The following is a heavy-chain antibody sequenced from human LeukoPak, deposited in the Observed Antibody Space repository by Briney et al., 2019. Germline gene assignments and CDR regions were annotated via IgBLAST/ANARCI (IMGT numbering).Heavy chain of an antibody. V-gene: IGHV4-59*08. J-gene: IGHJ3*02. CDR2: IYYSGST. D-gene: IGHD2-15*01. CDR3: ARRGSNYCSGGSCYSGAFDI. Sequence: PSETLSLTCTVSGGSISSYYWSWIRQPPGKGLEWNGYIYYSGSTNYNPSLKSRVTISVDTSKNQFSLKLSSVTAADTAVYYCARRGSNYCSGGSCYSGAFDIWGQGTMVTVSS. CDR1: GGSISSYY.